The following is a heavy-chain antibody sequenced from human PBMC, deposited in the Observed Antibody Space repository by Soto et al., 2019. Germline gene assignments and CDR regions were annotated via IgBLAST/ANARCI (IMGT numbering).Heavy chain of an antibody. CDR2: IKSKTDGGTT. CDR3: TTGMMSIAVAGKVDY. V-gene: IGHV3-15*01. D-gene: IGHD6-19*01. J-gene: IGHJ4*02. Sequence: PGGSLRLSCAASGFTFSNAWMSWVRQAPGKGLEWVGRIKSKTDGGTTDYAAPVKGRFTISRDDSKNTLYLQMNSLKTEDTAVYYCTTGMMSIAVAGKVDYWAREPWSPSPQ. CDR1: GFTFSNAW.